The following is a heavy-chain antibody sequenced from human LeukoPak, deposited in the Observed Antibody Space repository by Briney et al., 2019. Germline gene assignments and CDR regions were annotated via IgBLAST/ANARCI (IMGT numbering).Heavy chain of an antibody. V-gene: IGHV3-53*01. CDR2: IYSGGST. CDR1: GFTVSSNY. D-gene: IGHD3-22*01. Sequence: GGSLRLSCAASGFTVSSNYMSWVRQAPGKGLEWVSVIYSGGSTYYADSVKGRFTISRDNSKNTLYLQMNSLRAEDTAVYYCARAGHYYDSSGYYPSYVVDVWGKGTTVTISS. J-gene: IGHJ6*04. CDR3: ARAGHYYDSSGYYPSYVVDV.